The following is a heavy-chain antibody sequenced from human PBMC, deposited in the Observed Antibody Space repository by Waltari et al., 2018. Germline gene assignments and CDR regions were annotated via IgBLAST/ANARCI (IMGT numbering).Heavy chain of an antibody. CDR1: GFTFSSYA. Sequence: EVHLLESGGGLVQYGGSLRLSCAASGFTFSSYAMGWVRQAPGKGLEWISDIIGSGGRTFYADFVKGRFTISRDNSKNTLCLRLNSLSAGDTAIYYCVKAKDEGRWLQFTAGDHWGQGTPVTVSS. D-gene: IGHD5-12*01. V-gene: IGHV3-23*01. CDR2: IIGSGGRT. CDR3: VKAKDEGRWLQFTAGDH. J-gene: IGHJ4*02.